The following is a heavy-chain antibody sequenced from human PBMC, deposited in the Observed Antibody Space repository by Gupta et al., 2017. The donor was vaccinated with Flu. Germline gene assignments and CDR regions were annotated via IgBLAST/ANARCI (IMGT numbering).Heavy chain of an antibody. Sequence: EVQLLESGGGLVQPGGSLRLSCAASGFTFSSYAMSWVRQAPGKGLEWVSAISGSGGSTYYADSVKGRFTISRDNSKNTLYLQMNSLRAEDTAVYYCANSYGSSGYYSYWGQGTLVTVSS. J-gene: IGHJ4*02. CDR1: GFTFSSYA. CDR2: ISGSGGST. D-gene: IGHD3-22*01. CDR3: ANSYGSSGYYSY. V-gene: IGHV3-23*01.